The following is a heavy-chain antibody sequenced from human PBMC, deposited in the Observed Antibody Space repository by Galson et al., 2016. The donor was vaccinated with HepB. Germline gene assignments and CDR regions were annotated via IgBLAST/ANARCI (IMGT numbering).Heavy chain of an antibody. CDR1: GNTSSIYS. V-gene: IGHV1-3*01. CDR3: APTGYCSGGSCYRGWFDP. D-gene: IGHD2-15*01. J-gene: IGHJ5*02. CDR2: INGGNSDT. Sequence: SVKVSCKASGNTSSIYSMHWVRQAPGQRLEWMGWINGGNSDTKYSQQFQGRVTLTRVTSASTAYLELSNLTSEDTAVYYCAPTGYCSGGSCYRGWFDPWGQGTLVTVSS.